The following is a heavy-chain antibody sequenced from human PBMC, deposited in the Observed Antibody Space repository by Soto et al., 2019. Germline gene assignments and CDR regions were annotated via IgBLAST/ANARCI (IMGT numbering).Heavy chain of an antibody. J-gene: IGHJ4*02. CDR1: GFTFSSYA. CDR2: ISYDGSNK. D-gene: IGHD2-15*01. Sequence: ESGGGVVQPGRSLRLSCAASGFTFSSYAMHWVRQAPGKGLEWVAVISYDGSNKYYADSVKGRFTISRDNSKNTLYLQMNSLRAEDTAVYYCARDLVVAATQFDYWGQGTLVTVSS. CDR3: ARDLVVAATQFDY. V-gene: IGHV3-30-3*01.